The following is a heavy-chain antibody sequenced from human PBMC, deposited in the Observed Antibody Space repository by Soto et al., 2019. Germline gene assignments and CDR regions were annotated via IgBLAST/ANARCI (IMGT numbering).Heavy chain of an antibody. V-gene: IGHV1-69*06. Sequence: VASVKVSCKASGGTFSSYAISWVRQAPGQGLEWMGGIIPIFGTANYAQKFQGRVTITADKSTSTAYMELSSLRSEDTAVYYCARDQRSSSSVWFYYYGMDVWGQGTTVTVSS. CDR2: IIPIFGTA. CDR1: GGTFSSYA. CDR3: ARDQRSSSSVWFYYYGMDV. J-gene: IGHJ6*02. D-gene: IGHD6-6*01.